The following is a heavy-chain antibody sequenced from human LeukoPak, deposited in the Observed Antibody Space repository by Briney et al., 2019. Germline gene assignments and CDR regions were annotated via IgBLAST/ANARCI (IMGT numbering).Heavy chain of an antibody. D-gene: IGHD5-12*01. Sequence: GGSLRLSCSASGFTFSTYWMSWVRQAPGKGLEWVANMRRDGNEIYYLDSVRGRLTISRDNAKNSLYLQVNSLRAEDTAVYYCAKDSDIVATITYLFDYWGQGTLVTVSS. CDR2: MRRDGNEI. V-gene: IGHV3-7*04. CDR1: GFTFSTYW. J-gene: IGHJ4*02. CDR3: AKDSDIVATITYLFDY.